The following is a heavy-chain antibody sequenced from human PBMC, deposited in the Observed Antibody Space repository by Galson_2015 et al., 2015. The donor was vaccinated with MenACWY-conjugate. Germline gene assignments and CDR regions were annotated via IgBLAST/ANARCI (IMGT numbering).Heavy chain of an antibody. CDR1: GFTFRNYW. CDR2: IKKDGSEK. V-gene: IGHV3-7*03. J-gene: IGHJ6*02. Sequence: SLRLSCAVSGFTFRNYWMTWVRQAPEKGLEWVASIKKDGSEKYYVDSVKGRFTISRDNTKNSMYLEMNSLRAEDTALYYCARGHYGMDVWGQGTTVTASS. CDR3: ARGHYGMDV.